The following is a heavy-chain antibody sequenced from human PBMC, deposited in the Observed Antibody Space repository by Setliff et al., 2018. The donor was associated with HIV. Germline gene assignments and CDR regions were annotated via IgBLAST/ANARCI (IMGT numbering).Heavy chain of an antibody. V-gene: IGHV4-34*01. CDR2: INHSGST. J-gene: IGHJ5*02. D-gene: IGHD1-26*01. CDR3: AKDLGRVDWFDP. CDR1: GGSFNDYS. Sequence: SETLSLTCAVYGGSFNDYSWTWIRQPPGKGLEWIGGINHSGSTNYNPSLKSRVTISRDNSKNTLYLQLNSLRAEDTAVYYCAKDLGRVDWFDPWGQGTLVTVSS.